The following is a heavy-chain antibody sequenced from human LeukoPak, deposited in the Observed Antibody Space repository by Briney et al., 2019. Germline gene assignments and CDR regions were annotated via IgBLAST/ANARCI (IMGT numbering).Heavy chain of an antibody. V-gene: IGHV4-34*01. CDR3: ARIAFGGYIVAQDY. CDR2: LNPSGGT. CDR1: GGSFRGYF. J-gene: IGHJ4*02. D-gene: IGHD3-16*01. Sequence: PSETLSLTCAVYGGSFRGYFWSWIRQPPGKGLEWIGELNPSGGTNYNASLKSRITISVDTSKNQFSLYLASVTAADTAVYYCARIAFGGYIVAQDYWGQGTLVIVSS.